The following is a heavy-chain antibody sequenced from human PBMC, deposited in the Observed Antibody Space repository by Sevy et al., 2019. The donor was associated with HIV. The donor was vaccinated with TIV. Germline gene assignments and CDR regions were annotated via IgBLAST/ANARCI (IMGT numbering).Heavy chain of an antibody. V-gene: IGHV4-59*01. J-gene: IGHJ4*02. CDR1: GGSISSYY. D-gene: IGHD3-3*01. CDR2: IYYSGST. Sequence: TETLSLTCTVSGGSISSYYWSWIRQPPGKGLEWIGYIYYSGSTNYNPSLKSRVTISVDTSKNQFSLKLSSVTAADTAVYYCGGGHIFSYYDFWSGYSYFDYWGQGTLVTVSS. CDR3: GGGHIFSYYDFWSGYSYFDY.